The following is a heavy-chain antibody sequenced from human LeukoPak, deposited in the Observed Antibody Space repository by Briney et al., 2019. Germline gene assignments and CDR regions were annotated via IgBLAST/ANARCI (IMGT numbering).Heavy chain of an antibody. Sequence: GGSLRLSCAASGFTFSSYAMSWVRQAPGKGLEWVSAISGSGGSTYYADSVKGRFTISGDNSKNTLYLQMNSLRAEDTAVYYCAKDRMSSGCFDYWGQGTLVTVSS. V-gene: IGHV3-23*01. CDR3: AKDRMSSGCFDY. J-gene: IGHJ4*02. CDR1: GFTFSSYA. D-gene: IGHD6-19*01. CDR2: ISGSGGST.